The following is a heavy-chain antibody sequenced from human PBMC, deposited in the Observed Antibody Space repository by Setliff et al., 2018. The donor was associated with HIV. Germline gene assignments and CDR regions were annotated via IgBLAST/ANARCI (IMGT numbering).Heavy chain of an antibody. J-gene: IGHJ4*02. CDR2: IRYDGSNK. CDR1: GFTFSSYG. Sequence: GSLRLSCAASGFTFSSYGMHWVRQAPGKGLEWVAFIRYDGSNKYYADSVKGRFTISRDHSKNKLYLQMNSLRAEDTAVYYCAKIQNPQGYYYDSSGYYPHPGSPDYWGQGTLVTVSS. CDR3: AKIQNPQGYYYDSSGYYPHPGSPDY. D-gene: IGHD3-22*01. V-gene: IGHV3-30*02.